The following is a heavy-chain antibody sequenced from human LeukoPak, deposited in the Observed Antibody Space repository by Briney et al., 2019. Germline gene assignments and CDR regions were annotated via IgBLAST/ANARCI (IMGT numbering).Heavy chain of an antibody. Sequence: SETLSLTCTVSGGSISSSSYYWGWIRQPPGKGLEWIGSIYYSGSTYYNPSLKSRVTISVDTSKNQFSLKLSSVTAADTAVYYCATAAGYCSGGSCYSGSNYFDYWGQGTLVTVSS. CDR2: IYYSGST. CDR3: ATAAGYCSGGSCYSGSNYFDY. CDR1: GGSISSSSYY. J-gene: IGHJ4*02. D-gene: IGHD2-15*01. V-gene: IGHV4-39*07.